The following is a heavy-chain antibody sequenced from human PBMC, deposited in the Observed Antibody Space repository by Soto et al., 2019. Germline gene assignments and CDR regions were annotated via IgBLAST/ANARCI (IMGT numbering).Heavy chain of an antibody. Sequence: QVQLVQSGAEVKKPGSSVKVSCKASGGTFSSYTISWVRQAPGHGLEWMGRIIPILGIANYAQKFQVRVTITADKSPSTAYMELSSLRSEDTAVYYCARDFIRYSSGSINWFDPWGQGTLVTVSS. J-gene: IGHJ5*02. CDR3: ARDFIRYSSGSINWFDP. D-gene: IGHD6-19*01. CDR1: GGTFSSYT. V-gene: IGHV1-69*08. CDR2: IIPILGIA.